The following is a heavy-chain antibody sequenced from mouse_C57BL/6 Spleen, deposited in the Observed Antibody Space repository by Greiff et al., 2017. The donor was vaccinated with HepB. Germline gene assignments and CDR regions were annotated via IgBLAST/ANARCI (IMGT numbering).Heavy chain of an antibody. J-gene: IGHJ2*01. CDR1: GYTFTDYN. Sequence: EVKLMESGPELVKPGASVKMSCKASGYTFTDYNMHWVKQSHGKSLEWIGYINPNNGGTSYNQKFKGKATLTVNKSSSTAYMELRSLTSEDSAVYYCARGRRLGPFDYWGQGTTLTVSS. CDR2: INPNNGGT. D-gene: IGHD4-1*01. V-gene: IGHV1-22*01. CDR3: ARGRRLGPFDY.